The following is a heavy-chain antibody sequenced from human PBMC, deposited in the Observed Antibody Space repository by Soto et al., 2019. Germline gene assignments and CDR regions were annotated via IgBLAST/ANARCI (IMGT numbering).Heavy chain of an antibody. CDR1: GFTFSSYG. D-gene: IGHD6-13*01. CDR3: ARGPAAAGTIFVVEYGMDV. V-gene: IGHV3-33*01. CDR2: IWYDGSNK. J-gene: IGHJ6*02. Sequence: GGSLRLSCAASGFTFSSYGMHWVRQAPGKGLEWVAVIWYDGSNKYYADSVKGRFTISRDNSKNTLYLQMNSLRAEDTAVYYCARGPAAAGTIFVVEYGMDVWGQGTTVTVSS.